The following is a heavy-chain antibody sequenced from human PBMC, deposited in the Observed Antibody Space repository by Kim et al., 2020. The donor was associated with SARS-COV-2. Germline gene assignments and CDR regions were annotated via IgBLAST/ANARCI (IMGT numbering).Heavy chain of an antibody. CDR1: GFTFTTYW. Sequence: GGSLRLSCAASGFTFTTYWMFWVRQAPGKGLEWVAIIKQDGGETNYVDSVGGRFTISIDNTNNSVYLQMDSLREEDTAVYYCAGGGGWVLDSWGQGTLVAVST. V-gene: IGHV3-7*05. CDR2: IKQDGGET. J-gene: IGHJ4*02. CDR3: AGGGGWVLDS. D-gene: IGHD6-19*01.